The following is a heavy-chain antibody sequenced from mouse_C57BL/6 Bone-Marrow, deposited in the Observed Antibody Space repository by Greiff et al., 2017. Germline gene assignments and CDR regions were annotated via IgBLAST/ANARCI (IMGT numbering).Heavy chain of an antibody. D-gene: IGHD3-2*02. CDR2: IHPNSGST. Sequence: QVQLKQPGAELVKPGASVKLSCKASGYTFTSYWMHWVKQRPGQGLEWIGMIHPNSGSTNYNEKFKSKATLTVDKSSSTAYMQLSSLTSEDSAVYYCARGSSGYFYAMDYWGQGTSVTVSS. CDR3: ARGSSGYFYAMDY. J-gene: IGHJ4*01. V-gene: IGHV1-64*01. CDR1: GYTFTSYW.